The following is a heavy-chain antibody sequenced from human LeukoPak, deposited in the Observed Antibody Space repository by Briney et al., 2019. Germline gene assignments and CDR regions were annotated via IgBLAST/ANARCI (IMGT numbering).Heavy chain of an antibody. CDR3: ARATAGFDY. CDR1: GFTFSSYD. V-gene: IGHV3-13*01. CDR2: IVTAGAT. J-gene: IGHJ4*02. Sequence: GGSLRLSCAASGFTFSSYDMHWVRQTTGKGLEWVSGIVTAGATYYPDSVKGRFTISRENAKNSLYLHMNNLRAGDTAVYYCARATAGFDYWGQGTLVTVSS.